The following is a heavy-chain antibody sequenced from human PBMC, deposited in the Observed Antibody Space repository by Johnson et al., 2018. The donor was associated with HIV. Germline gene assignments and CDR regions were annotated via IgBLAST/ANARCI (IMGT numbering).Heavy chain of an antibody. CDR1: GFTFSSYA. J-gene: IGHJ3*02. D-gene: IGHD4-17*01. CDR2: ISYDGSNK. Sequence: QVQLVESGGGVVQPGRSLRLSCAASGFTFSSYAMHWVRQAPGKGLEWVAVISYDGSNKYYADSVKGRFSISRDNSKNTLYLQMNSLRAGDTAVYFCARRRRYGDYFADAFDIWGQGTMVTVSS. V-gene: IGHV3-30*14. CDR3: ARRRRYGDYFADAFDI.